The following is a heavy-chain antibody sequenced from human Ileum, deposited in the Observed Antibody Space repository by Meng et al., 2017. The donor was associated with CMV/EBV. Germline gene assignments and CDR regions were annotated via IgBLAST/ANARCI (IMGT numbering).Heavy chain of an antibody. Sequence: GGSLRLSCAASAASGFTFRSHGIHWVRQAPGKGLEWVALISYDGSNRYYASSVKGRFTISRDNSKNTVFLEMNILRADDAAVYYCAKSSYKGIFTSRTRSYGMDVWGQGTTVTVSS. CDR1: GFTFRSHG. CDR2: ISYDGSNR. V-gene: IGHV3-33*06. D-gene: IGHD2/OR15-2a*01. J-gene: IGHJ6*02. CDR3: AKSSYKGIFTSRTRSYGMDV.